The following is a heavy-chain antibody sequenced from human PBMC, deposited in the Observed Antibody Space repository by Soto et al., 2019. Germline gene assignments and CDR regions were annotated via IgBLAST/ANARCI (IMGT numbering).Heavy chain of an antibody. CDR2: IYYSGST. J-gene: IGHJ5*02. Sequence: SETLSLTCTVSSGSISSTIYSWDWIRQPPGKGLEWIGSIYYSGSTYYNPSLKSRVTIFVDTSKNQFSLKLSSVTAADTALYYCARQGYYGSGSYYKFRWFDPWCQGTLVT. CDR1: SGSISSTIYS. D-gene: IGHD3-10*01. CDR3: ARQGYYGSGSYYKFRWFDP. V-gene: IGHV4-39*01.